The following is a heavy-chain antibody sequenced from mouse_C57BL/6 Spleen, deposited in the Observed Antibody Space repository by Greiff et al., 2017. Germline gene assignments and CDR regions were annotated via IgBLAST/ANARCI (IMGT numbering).Heavy chain of an antibody. CDR1: GFSLSTSGMG. V-gene: IGHV8-12*01. D-gene: IGHD2-5*01. Sequence: QVQLKESGPGILQSSPTLSLSCSFSGFSLSTSGMGVSWIRQPSGKGLEWLAHIYWDDDKRYNPSLKSRLTISKDTSRNQVFLKITSVDTADTATYYCARSPSYYSNYGYFDGWGQGATLTVAS. CDR2: IYWDDDK. J-gene: IGHJ2*01. CDR3: ARSPSYYSNYGYFDG.